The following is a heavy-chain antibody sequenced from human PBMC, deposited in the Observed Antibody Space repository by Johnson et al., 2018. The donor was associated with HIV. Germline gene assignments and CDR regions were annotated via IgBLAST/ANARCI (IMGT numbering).Heavy chain of an antibody. CDR1: GFTFSSYD. CDR2: IGTAGDT. J-gene: IGHJ3*02. CDR3: ARWLGSYSSGYPMLDAFDI. D-gene: IGHD3-22*01. Sequence: EVQLVESGGGVVQPGRSLRLSCAASGFTFSSYDMHWVRQATGKGLEWVSSIGTAGDTYYPGSVQCRFTISRENAKNSLYLQMNSMRAGDTAVYYCARWLGSYSSGYPMLDAFDILGQGTMVTVSS. V-gene: IGHV3-13*01.